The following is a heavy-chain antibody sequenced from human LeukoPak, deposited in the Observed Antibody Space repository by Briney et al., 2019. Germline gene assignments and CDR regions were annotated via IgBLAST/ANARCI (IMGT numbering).Heavy chain of an antibody. J-gene: IGHJ4*02. CDR3: ARDRVGTKGDY. V-gene: IGHV3-48*01. D-gene: IGHD1-26*01. CDR1: GFNFRTYS. CDR2: ISAEGATI. Sequence: PGGSLRLSCEVSGFNFRTYSMDWVRQAPGKGLQWVSYISAEGATIYYAEDVRGRFTISRGDAKNSLYLDMSNLRVDDTAVYYCARDRVGTKGDYWGQGTLVTVS.